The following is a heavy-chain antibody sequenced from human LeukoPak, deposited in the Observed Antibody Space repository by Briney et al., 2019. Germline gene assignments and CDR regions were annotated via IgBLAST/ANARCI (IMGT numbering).Heavy chain of an antibody. V-gene: IGHV1-18*01. CDR3: ARAYDSSGYDAFDI. D-gene: IGHD3-22*01. Sequence: ASVEVSCKASGYTFTSYGISWVRQAPGQGLEWMGWISAYNGNTNYAQKLQGRVTMTTDTSTSTAYMELRSLRSDDTAVYYCARAYDSSGYDAFDIWGQGTMVTVSS. J-gene: IGHJ3*02. CDR1: GYTFTSYG. CDR2: ISAYNGNT.